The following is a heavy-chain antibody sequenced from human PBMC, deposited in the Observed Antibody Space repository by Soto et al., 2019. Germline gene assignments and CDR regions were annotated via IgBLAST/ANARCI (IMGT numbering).Heavy chain of an antibody. V-gene: IGHV4-31*03. J-gene: IGHJ5*02. Sequence: SETLSLTCTVSGRPVSSGGYYWTWIRQHPGRGLEWIGYIYHIGSPYYNPSLENRVTISLDTSKNQFSLNLTSVTAADTAIYYCVRDGALDSSGHWFDTWGQGTLVTVSS. D-gene: IGHD3-22*01. CDR2: IYHIGSP. CDR1: GRPVSSGGYY. CDR3: VRDGALDSSGHWFDT.